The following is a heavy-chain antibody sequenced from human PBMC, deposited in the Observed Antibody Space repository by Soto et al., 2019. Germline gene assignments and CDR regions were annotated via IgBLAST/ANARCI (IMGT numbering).Heavy chain of an antibody. Sequence: SETLSLTCTVSGGSISSGGYYWSWIRQHPGKGLEWIGYIYYSGSTYYNPSLKSRVTISVDTSKDQFSLKLSSVTAADTAVYYCARDHGYYDILTGYLQSGAFDIWGQGAMVTVSS. CDR2: IYYSGST. CDR1: GGSISSGGYY. J-gene: IGHJ3*02. CDR3: ARDHGYYDILTGYLQSGAFDI. V-gene: IGHV4-31*03. D-gene: IGHD3-9*01.